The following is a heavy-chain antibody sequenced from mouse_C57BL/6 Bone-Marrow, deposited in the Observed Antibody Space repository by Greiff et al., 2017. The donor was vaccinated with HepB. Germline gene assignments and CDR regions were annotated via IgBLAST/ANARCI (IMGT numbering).Heavy chain of an antibody. CDR2: ISNGGGST. V-gene: IGHV5-12*01. CDR3: ARPFYYYGSSYRYFDV. CDR1: GFTFSDYY. D-gene: IGHD1-1*01. Sequence: EVQGVESGGGLVQPGGSLKLSCAASGFTFSDYYMYWVRQTPEKRLEWVAYISNGGGSTYYPDTVKGRFTISRDNAKNTLYLQMSRLKSEDTAMYYCARPFYYYGSSYRYFDVWGTGTTVTVSS. J-gene: IGHJ1*03.